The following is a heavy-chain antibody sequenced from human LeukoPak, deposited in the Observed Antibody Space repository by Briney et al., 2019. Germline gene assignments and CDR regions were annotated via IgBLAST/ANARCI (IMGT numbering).Heavy chain of an antibody. Sequence: PGGSLRLSCAASGFTFSSYSMSWVRQAPGKGLEWVSVICSGGSTYYADSVKGRFTISRDNSKNTLYLQMNSLRAEDTAVYYCARAPPKGLRYTGWFDPWGQGTLVTVSS. CDR1: GFTFSSYS. J-gene: IGHJ5*02. CDR3: ARAPPKGLRYTGWFDP. V-gene: IGHV3-53*01. CDR2: ICSGGST. D-gene: IGHD3-9*01.